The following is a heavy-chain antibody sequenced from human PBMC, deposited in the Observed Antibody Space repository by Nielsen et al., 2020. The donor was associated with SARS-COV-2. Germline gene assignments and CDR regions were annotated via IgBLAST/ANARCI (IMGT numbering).Heavy chain of an antibody. CDR3: AREKGSYGPAGYGMDV. D-gene: IGHD3-16*01. CDR2: INPNSGGT. J-gene: IGHJ6*02. Sequence: ASVKVSCKASGGTFSSCAISWVRQAPGQGLEWMGRINPNSGGTNYAQKFQGRVTMTRDTSISTAYMELSRLRSDDTAVYYCAREKGSYGPAGYGMDVWGQGTTVTVSS. V-gene: IGHV1-2*06. CDR1: GGTFSSCA.